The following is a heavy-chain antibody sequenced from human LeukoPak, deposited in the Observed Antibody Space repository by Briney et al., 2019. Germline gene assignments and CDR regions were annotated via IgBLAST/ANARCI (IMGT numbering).Heavy chain of an antibody. D-gene: IGHD6-13*01. CDR1: GGSISSGGYY. V-gene: IGHV4-30-2*01. CDR3: AVRIAAAGIWGYYFDY. J-gene: IGHJ4*02. CDR2: IYHSGST. Sequence: SETLSLTCTVSGGSISSGGYYWSWIRQPPGKGLEWIGYIYHSGSTYYNPSLKSRVTISVDRSKNQFSLKLSSVTAADTAVYYCAVRIAAAGIWGYYFDYWGQGTLVTVSS.